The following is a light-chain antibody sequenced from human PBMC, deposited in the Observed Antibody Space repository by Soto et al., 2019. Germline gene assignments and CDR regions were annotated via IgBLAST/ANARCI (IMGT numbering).Light chain of an antibody. CDR3: HQYAWSPLT. CDR2: GAS. CDR1: QSVPNSY. J-gene: IGKJ5*01. Sequence: IVLTQSPGTLSLSPGERATLSCRASQSVPNSYLAWYQQRPGQAPRLHIYGASNRATGIPDRFSGRESGTDFTLTISRLETEDFVVYYCHQYAWSPLTFGQGTRLEIK. V-gene: IGKV3-20*01.